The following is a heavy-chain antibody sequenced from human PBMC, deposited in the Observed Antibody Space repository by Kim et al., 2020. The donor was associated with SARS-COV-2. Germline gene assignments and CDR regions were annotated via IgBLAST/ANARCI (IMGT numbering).Heavy chain of an antibody. CDR1: GFTFTGYA. J-gene: IGHJ4*02. V-gene: IGHV3-23*01. CDR2: IGGSDGTT. Sequence: GGSLRLSCTTSGFTFTGYAMSWVRQAPGKGPEWVSSIGGSDGTTYYVDSVKGRFTISRDNSKNTLYLQMSTLRADDTAVYYCMKGGWDTGWDHSVQG. CDR3: MKGGWDTGWDH. D-gene: IGHD1-26*01.